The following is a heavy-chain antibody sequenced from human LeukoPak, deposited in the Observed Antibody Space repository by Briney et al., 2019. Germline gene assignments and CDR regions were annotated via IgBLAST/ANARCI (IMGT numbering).Heavy chain of an antibody. CDR3: ASLREDFDY. Sequence: PGGSLRLSCAASGFTFSSYDMSWVRQVPGKGLEWVSAISDSGGSTHYADSVKGRFTISRDNSKNTLYLQMNSLRAEDTAVYYCASLREDFDYWGQGTLVTVSS. CDR1: GFTFSSYD. V-gene: IGHV3-23*01. D-gene: IGHD3-16*01. CDR2: ISDSGGST. J-gene: IGHJ4*02.